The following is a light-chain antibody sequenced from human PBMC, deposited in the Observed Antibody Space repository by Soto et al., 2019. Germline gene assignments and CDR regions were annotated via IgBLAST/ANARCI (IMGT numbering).Light chain of an antibody. CDR1: ISDVGSYNY. J-gene: IGLJ2*01. V-gene: IGLV2-14*01. CDR2: DVS. CDR3: SSYTSSSTLL. Sequence: QSALTQPASVSGSPGQSITISCSGTISDVGSYNYVSWYQQHPDRAPKLMIYDVSNRPSGVSNRSSGSKSGNTASLTISGLQAEDEADYYFSSYTSSSTLLFGGGTKLNVL.